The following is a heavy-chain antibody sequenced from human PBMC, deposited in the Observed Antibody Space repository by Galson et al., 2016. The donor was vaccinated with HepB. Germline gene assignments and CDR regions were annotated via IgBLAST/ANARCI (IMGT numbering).Heavy chain of an antibody. D-gene: IGHD5-18*01. V-gene: IGHV3-21*01. Sequence: SLRLSCAASGFTFSTYSMNWVRQAPGKGLEWVSSISRGSGYIYYADSVKGRFTISRDSAKNSLYLQMNSLRAEDTAVYYCCVDTAMDYVFDYWGQGTLVTVSS. J-gene: IGHJ4*02. CDR2: ISRGSGYI. CDR3: CVDTAMDYVFDY. CDR1: GFTFSTYS.